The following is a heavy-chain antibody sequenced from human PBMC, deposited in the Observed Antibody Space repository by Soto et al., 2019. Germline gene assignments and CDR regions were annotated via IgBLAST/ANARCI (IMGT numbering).Heavy chain of an antibody. CDR3: ACIFSGGYSYGFYYYGMDV. CDR1: GDSVSTNSAT. Sequence: SQTLSLTCVVSGDSVSTNSATWNWIRQSPSRGLEWLGRTYYRSKWYNDYAVFVKSRITITPDTSKNQFSLKLSSVTAADTAVYYCACIFSGGYSYGFYYYGMDVWGQGTTVTVSS. V-gene: IGHV6-1*01. D-gene: IGHD5-18*01. J-gene: IGHJ6*02. CDR2: TYYRSKWYN.